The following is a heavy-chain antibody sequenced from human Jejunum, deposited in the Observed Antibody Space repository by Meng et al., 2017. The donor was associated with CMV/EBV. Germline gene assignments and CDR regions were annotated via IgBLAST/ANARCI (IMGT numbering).Heavy chain of an antibody. CDR1: FVYAW. Sequence: FVYAWMSWVRQAPGKGLEWIARIKSKEDGETTDYAAPVNGRFIISRDDSQNTVYLQMNSLKSEDTAVYYCATPSCGGHCPSSFGFWGQGTLVTVSS. J-gene: IGHJ4*02. V-gene: IGHV3-15*01. CDR3: ATPSCGGHCPSSFGF. CDR2: IKSKEDGETT. D-gene: IGHD2-21*01.